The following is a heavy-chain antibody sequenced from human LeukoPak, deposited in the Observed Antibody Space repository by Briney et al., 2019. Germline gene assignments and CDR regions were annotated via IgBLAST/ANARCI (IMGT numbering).Heavy chain of an antibody. CDR1: GGTFSSYA. CDR3: ARGTYSSGWQLFDY. D-gene: IGHD6-19*01. V-gene: IGHV1-18*01. J-gene: IGHJ4*02. CDR2: ISAYNGNT. Sequence: ASVKVSCKASGGTFSSYAISWVRQAPGQGLEWMGWISAYNGNTNYAQKLQGRVTMTTDTSTSTAYMELRSLRSDDTAVYYCARGTYSSGWQLFDYWGQGTLVTVSS.